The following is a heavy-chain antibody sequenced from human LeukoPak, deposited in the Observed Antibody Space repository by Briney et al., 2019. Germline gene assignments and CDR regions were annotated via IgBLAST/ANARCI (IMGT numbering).Heavy chain of an antibody. CDR3: ARAPAAQNWFHP. CDR1: GYTFTSYY. J-gene: IGHJ5*02. Sequence: GASVKVSCKASGYTFTSYYMHWVRQAPGQGLEWMGIINPSGGSTSYAQKFQGRVTMTRDTSTSTVYLELSSLRSEDTAVYYCARAPAAQNWFHPWGQGTLVTVSS. V-gene: IGHV1-46*01. CDR2: INPSGGST. D-gene: IGHD2-2*01.